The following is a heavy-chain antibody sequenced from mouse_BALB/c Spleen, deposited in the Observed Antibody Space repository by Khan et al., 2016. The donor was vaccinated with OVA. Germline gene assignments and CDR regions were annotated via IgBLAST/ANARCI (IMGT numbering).Heavy chain of an antibody. D-gene: IGHD1-1*01. CDR1: GYSITSDYA. CDR2: ISYSGNT. J-gene: IGHJ2*02. Sequence: EVQLQESGPGLVKPSQSLSLTCTVTGYSITSDYAWNWIRQFPGNKLEWMGFISYSGNTKYNPSLKCRFSITRDTSKNQFFLQLNSVTTEDTATYYCARVYGGDFDYWGQGTSLTVSS. V-gene: IGHV3-2*02. CDR3: ARVYGGDFDY.